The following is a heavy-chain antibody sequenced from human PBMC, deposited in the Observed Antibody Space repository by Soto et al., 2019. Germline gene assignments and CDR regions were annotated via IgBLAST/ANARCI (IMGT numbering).Heavy chain of an antibody. CDR3: TTDHVYYYDSSGYYSY. D-gene: IGHD3-22*01. Sequence: GGSLRLSCAASGFTFSSYWMHWVRQAPGKGLVWVSRINSDGSSTSYADSVKGRFTISRDNAKNTLYLQMNSLKTEDTAVYYCTTDHVYYYDSSGYYSYWGQGTLVTVSS. CDR1: GFTFSSYW. J-gene: IGHJ4*02. CDR2: INSDGSST. V-gene: IGHV3-74*01.